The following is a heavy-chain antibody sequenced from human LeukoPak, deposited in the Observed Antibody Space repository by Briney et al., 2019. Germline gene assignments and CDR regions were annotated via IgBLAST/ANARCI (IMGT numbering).Heavy chain of an antibody. CDR1: GFTFRDSA. CDR2: ISFSGGNT. D-gene: IGHD3-16*02. CDR3: ARDIELST. V-gene: IGHV3-23*01. Sequence: GGSLRLSCAASGFTFRDSAMSWVRQAPGKGLEWVSLISFSGGNTYYTDSVKGRFTISRDNSKGTMYLQMNSLRAEDTAIYYCARDIELSTWGLGTMVTVSS. J-gene: IGHJ3*01.